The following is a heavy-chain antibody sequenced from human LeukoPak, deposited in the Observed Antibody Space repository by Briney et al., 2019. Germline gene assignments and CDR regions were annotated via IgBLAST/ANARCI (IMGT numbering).Heavy chain of an antibody. CDR2: INPSGGST. Sequence: GASVKVSCKASGYTFTSYYMHWVRQAPGQGLEWMGIINPSGGSTSYAQKFQGRVAMTRDTSTSTVYMELSSLRSEDTAVYYCARAGHGDYVWGSYRKENNWFDPWGQGTLVTVSS. V-gene: IGHV1-46*01. D-gene: IGHD3-16*02. CDR1: GYTFTSYY. J-gene: IGHJ5*02. CDR3: ARAGHGDYVWGSYRKENNWFDP.